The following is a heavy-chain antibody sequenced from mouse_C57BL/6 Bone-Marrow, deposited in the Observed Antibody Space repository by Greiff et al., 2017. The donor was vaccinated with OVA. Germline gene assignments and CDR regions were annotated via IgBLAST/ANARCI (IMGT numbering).Heavy chain of an antibody. Sequence: VQLKESGAELVRPGASVKLSCTASGFNIKDDYMHWVEQRPEQGLEWIGWIDPENGDTEYASKFQGKATITADSSSNTAYLQLSSLTSEDTAVYYCTSYGNFDYWGQGTTLTVSS. CDR2: IDPENGDT. V-gene: IGHV14-4*01. D-gene: IGHD2-1*01. CDR1: GFNIKDDY. CDR3: TSYGNFDY. J-gene: IGHJ2*01.